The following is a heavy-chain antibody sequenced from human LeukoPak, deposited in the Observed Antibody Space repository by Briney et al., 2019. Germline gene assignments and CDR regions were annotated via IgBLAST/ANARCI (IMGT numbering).Heavy chain of an antibody. V-gene: IGHV5-51*01. D-gene: IGHD1-26*01. J-gene: IGHJ4*02. CDR1: GYSFTSYW. CDR2: IYPGDSDA. CDR3: ARRRDLYSGSYYPFDY. Sequence: GESLKISCKGSGYSFTSYWTGWVRQMPGKGLKWMGIIYPGDSDARYSPSFQGQVTISADKSISTAYLQWSSLKASDTAMYYCARRRDLYSGSYYPFDYWGQGTLVTVSS.